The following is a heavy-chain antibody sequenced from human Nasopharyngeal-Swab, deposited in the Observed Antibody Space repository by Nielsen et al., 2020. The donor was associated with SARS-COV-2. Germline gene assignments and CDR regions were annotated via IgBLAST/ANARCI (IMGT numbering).Heavy chain of an antibody. Sequence: GGSLRLSCAASGFTFSGYAIHWVRQAPGKGLEWVAVLSYDGRSTFYADSVKGRFSISSDNSENTVYLQMNSLRAEDTALYHCARPLSRDSTWTTEANWFDPWGQGTLVTVSS. CDR1: GFTFSGYA. V-gene: IGHV3-30*04. CDR3: ARPLSRDSTWTTEANWFDP. J-gene: IGHJ5*02. D-gene: IGHD6-13*01. CDR2: LSYDGRST.